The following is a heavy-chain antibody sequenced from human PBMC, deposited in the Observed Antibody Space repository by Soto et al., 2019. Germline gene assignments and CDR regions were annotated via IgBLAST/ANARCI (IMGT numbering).Heavy chain of an antibody. CDR3: AKEAWEDFGVVIIPNDYYGMDV. V-gene: IGHV3-30*18. D-gene: IGHD3-3*01. Sequence: GGSLRLSCAASGFTFSSYGMHWVRQAPGKGLEWVAVISYDGSNKYYADSVKGRFTISRDNSKNTLYLQMNSLRAEDTAVYYCAKEAWEDFGVVIIPNDYYGMDVWGQGTTVTVSS. J-gene: IGHJ6*02. CDR2: ISYDGSNK. CDR1: GFTFSSYG.